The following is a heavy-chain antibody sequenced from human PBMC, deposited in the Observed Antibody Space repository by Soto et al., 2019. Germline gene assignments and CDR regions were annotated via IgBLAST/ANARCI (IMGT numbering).Heavy chain of an antibody. Sequence: EVQLLESGEGLVQPGGSLRLSCAASGFTFRSYAMSWVRQAPGKGLEWVSAISGSGGSTYYADSVKGRFTISRDNSKNTLYLQMNSLRAEDTAVYYCAKDRPPYPTMDDAFDIWGQGTMVTVSS. D-gene: IGHD3-10*01. CDR3: AKDRPPYPTMDDAFDI. V-gene: IGHV3-23*01. J-gene: IGHJ3*02. CDR1: GFTFRSYA. CDR2: ISGSGGST.